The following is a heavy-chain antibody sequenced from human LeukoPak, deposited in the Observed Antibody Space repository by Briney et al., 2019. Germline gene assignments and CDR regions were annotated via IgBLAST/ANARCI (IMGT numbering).Heavy chain of an antibody. CDR3: ARARTTRGFDY. D-gene: IGHD4-17*01. Sequence: GGSLRLSCAASGFTFNSYGIHWVRQAPGKGLEGVAFIWYDGSNKYYADSVKGRFTISRDNSKNTPYLQMNSLRAEDTAVYYCARARTTRGFDYWGQGTLVTVSS. CDR1: GFTFNSYG. J-gene: IGHJ4*02. V-gene: IGHV3-33*01. CDR2: IWYDGSNK.